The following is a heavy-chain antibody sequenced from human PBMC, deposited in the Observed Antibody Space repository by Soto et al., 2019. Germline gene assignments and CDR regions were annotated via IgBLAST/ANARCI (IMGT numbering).Heavy chain of an antibody. J-gene: IGHJ3*02. Sequence: SESLSLTCTVSGGSISSTSYYWGWIRQPPGKGLEWIGSIYYSGSTYYNPSLKSRVTISVDTSKNQFSLKLSSVTAADTAVYYCARDWSPGDIVVVPPRWGDAFDIWGQGTMVTVSS. CDR2: IYYSGST. CDR1: GGSISSTSYY. CDR3: ARDWSPGDIVVVPPRWGDAFDI. V-gene: IGHV4-39*02. D-gene: IGHD2-2*01.